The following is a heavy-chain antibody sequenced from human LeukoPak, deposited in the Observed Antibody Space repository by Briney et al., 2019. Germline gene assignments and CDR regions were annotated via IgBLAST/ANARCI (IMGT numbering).Heavy chain of an antibody. CDR3: ARATDGVDY. Sequence: AETLSLTCTVSGRSISSYYWSWIRQPPGKGLEWIGYIYYSGSTNYNPSLKSRVTISVDTSTNQFSLKLSAVTAADTAVYYCARATDGVDYWGQGTLVTVSS. CDR1: GRSISSYY. D-gene: IGHD3-10*01. J-gene: IGHJ4*02. CDR2: IYYSGST. V-gene: IGHV4-59*01.